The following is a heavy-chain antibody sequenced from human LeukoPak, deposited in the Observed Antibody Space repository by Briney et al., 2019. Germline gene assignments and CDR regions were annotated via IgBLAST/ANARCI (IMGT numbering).Heavy chain of an antibody. Sequence: PGGSLRLSCAASGFTFNNYAMSWVRQAPGKGLEWVSAISGSGGSTYYADSVKGRFTISRDNSKNTLYLQMNSLRAEDTAVYYCAKAPYDFWSGYTTNWFDPWGQGTLVTVSS. CDR3: AKAPYDFWSGYTTNWFDP. CDR1: GFTFNNYA. D-gene: IGHD3-3*01. V-gene: IGHV3-23*01. J-gene: IGHJ5*02. CDR2: ISGSGGST.